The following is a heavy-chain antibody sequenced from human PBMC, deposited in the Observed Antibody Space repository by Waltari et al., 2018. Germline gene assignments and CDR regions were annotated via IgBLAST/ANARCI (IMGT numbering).Heavy chain of an antibody. Sequence: QVQLVESGGGVVQPGRSLRLSCAASGFTFSSYAMHWVRQAPGKGLEWVAVISYDGSNKYYADSVKGRFTISRDNSKNTLYLQMNSLRAEYTAVYYCARVSQWLVPFDYWGQGTLVTVSS. CDR2: ISYDGSNK. V-gene: IGHV3-30*01. J-gene: IGHJ4*02. CDR1: GFTFSSYA. CDR3: ARVSQWLVPFDY. D-gene: IGHD6-19*01.